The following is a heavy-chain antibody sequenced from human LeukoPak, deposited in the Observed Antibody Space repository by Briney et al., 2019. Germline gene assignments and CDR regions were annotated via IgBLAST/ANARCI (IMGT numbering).Heavy chain of an antibody. J-gene: IGHJ6*03. CDR2: IYTSGST. D-gene: IGHD2-2*01. V-gene: IGHV4-4*09. Sequence: SETLSLTCTVSGGSISSYYWSWIRQPPGKGLEWIGYIYTSGSTNYNPSLKSRVTISVDTSKNQFSLKLSSVTAPDTAVYYCARRARYCSSTSCRETYYYYYYMDVWGKGTTVTVSS. CDR3: ARRARYCSSTSCRETYYYYYYMDV. CDR1: GGSISSYY.